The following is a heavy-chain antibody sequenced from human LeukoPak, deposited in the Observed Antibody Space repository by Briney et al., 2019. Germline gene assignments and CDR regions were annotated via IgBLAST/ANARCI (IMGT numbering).Heavy chain of an antibody. CDR3: AKDLFGSSGYYHPVDY. Sequence: GGSLRLSCAASGFTFSSYGMHWVRQAPGKGLEWVAVISYDGSNKYYADSVKGRFTISRDNSKNTLYLQMNSLRAEDTAVYYCAKDLFGSSGYYHPVDYWGQGTLVTVSS. CDR1: GFTFSSYG. CDR2: ISYDGSNK. D-gene: IGHD3-22*01. J-gene: IGHJ4*02. V-gene: IGHV3-30*18.